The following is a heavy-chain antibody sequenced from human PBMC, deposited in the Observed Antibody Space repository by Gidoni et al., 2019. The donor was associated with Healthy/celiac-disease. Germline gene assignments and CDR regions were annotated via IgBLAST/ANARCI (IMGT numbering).Heavy chain of an antibody. CDR2: ISGDGGST. Sequence: EVQLVESGGGVVQPGGSLRLSCAASGFPFDDYAMHWVRQAPGKGLEWVSLISGDGGSTYYADSVKGRFTISRDNSKNSLYLQMNSLRTEDTALYYCAMGQGSSWTFDIWGQGTMVTVSS. J-gene: IGHJ3*02. CDR1: GFPFDDYA. D-gene: IGHD6-13*01. V-gene: IGHV3-43*02. CDR3: AMGQGSSWTFDI.